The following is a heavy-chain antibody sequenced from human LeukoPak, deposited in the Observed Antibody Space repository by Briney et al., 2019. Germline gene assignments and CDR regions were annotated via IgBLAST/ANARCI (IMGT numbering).Heavy chain of an antibody. D-gene: IGHD3-10*01. CDR2: INHSGST. Sequence: SETLSLTCAVYGGSFSGYYWSWIRQPPGKGLEWIGEINHSGSTNYNPSLKSRVTISVDTSKNQFPLKLSSVTAADTAVYYCARVRVYYYGSGSYDYWGQGTLVTVSS. CDR3: ARVRVYYYGSGSYDY. J-gene: IGHJ4*02. V-gene: IGHV4-34*01. CDR1: GGSFSGYY.